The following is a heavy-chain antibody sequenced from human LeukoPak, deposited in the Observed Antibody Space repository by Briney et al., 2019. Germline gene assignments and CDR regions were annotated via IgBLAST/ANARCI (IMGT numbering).Heavy chain of an antibody. J-gene: IGHJ4*02. Sequence: ASVKVSCKASGYTFTNYGISWVRQAPGQGLEWMGWISAYNGNTNYAQKLQGRVTMTTDTSTSTAYMELRSLRSDDTAVYYCAREGEYCSGGSCYITYYFDYWGQGTLVTVSS. D-gene: IGHD2-15*01. CDR3: AREGEYCSGGSCYITYYFDY. CDR1: GYTFTNYG. V-gene: IGHV1-18*01. CDR2: ISAYNGNT.